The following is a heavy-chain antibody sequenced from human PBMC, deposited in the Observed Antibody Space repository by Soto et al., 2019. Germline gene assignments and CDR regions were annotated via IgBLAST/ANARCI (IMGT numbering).Heavy chain of an antibody. CDR2: INAGNGNT. CDR1: GYTFTSYA. D-gene: IGHD3-3*01. J-gene: IGHJ5*02. V-gene: IGHV1-3*01. Sequence: GASVKVSCKASGYTFTSYAIHWVRQAPGQRLEWMGWINAGNGNTKYSQKFQGRVTITRDTSASTAYMELSSLRSEDTAVYYCARGPELTIFGVVTYNWFDPWGQGTMVTV. CDR3: ARGPELTIFGVVTYNWFDP.